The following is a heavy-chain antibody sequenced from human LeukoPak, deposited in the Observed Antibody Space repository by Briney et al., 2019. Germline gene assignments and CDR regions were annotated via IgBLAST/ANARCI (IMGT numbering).Heavy chain of an antibody. CDR2: IYHSGST. D-gene: IGHD3-10*01. J-gene: IGHJ4*02. CDR3: VREWVDYGSGSYQYYFDY. V-gene: IGHV4-38-2*02. CDR1: GYSISSGYY. Sequence: PSETLSLTCAVSGYSISSGYYWGWIRQPPGKGLEWIGSIYHSGSTYYNPSLKSRVTISVDTSKNQFSLKLSSVTAADTAVYYCVREWVDYGSGSYQYYFDYWGQGTLVTVSS.